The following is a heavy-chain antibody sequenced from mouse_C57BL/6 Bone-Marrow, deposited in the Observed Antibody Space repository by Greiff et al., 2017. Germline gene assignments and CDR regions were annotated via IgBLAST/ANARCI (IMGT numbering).Heavy chain of an antibody. J-gene: IGHJ1*03. Sequence: EVKLMESGGGLVQPGGSLSLSCAASGFTFTDYYMSWVRQPPGKALEWLGFIRNKANGYTTEYSASVKGRFTISRDNSQSILYLQMNALRAEDSATYYCARSGDYDYDYWYFDVWGTGTTVTVSS. CDR3: ARSGDYDYDYWYFDV. CDR2: IRNKANGYTT. V-gene: IGHV7-3*01. CDR1: GFTFTDYY. D-gene: IGHD2-4*01.